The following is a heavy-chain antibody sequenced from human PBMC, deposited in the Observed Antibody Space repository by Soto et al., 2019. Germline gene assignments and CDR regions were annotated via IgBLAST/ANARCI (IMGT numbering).Heavy chain of an antibody. Sequence: GGSLRLSCAASGFTFSSYGMHWVRQAPGKGLEWVAVIWYDGSNKYYADSVKGRFTISRDNSKNTLYLQMNSLRAEDTAVYYCAREPSFDWFHYDAFDIWGQGTMVTVSS. CDR3: AREPSFDWFHYDAFDI. J-gene: IGHJ3*02. D-gene: IGHD3-9*01. CDR2: IWYDGSNK. CDR1: GFTFSSYG. V-gene: IGHV3-33*01.